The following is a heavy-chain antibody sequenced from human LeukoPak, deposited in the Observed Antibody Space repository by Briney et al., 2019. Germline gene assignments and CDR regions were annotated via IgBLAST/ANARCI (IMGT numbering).Heavy chain of an antibody. Sequence: SETLSLTCAVYGGSFSGYYWSWIRQPPGKGLEWIGEINHSGSTNYNPSLKSRVTISVDTSKNQLSLKLSSVTAADTAVYYCARGSPGKITIVRGVSFDYWGQGTLVTVSS. CDR3: ARGSPGKITIVRGVSFDY. CDR1: GGSFSGYY. CDR2: INHSGST. D-gene: IGHD3-10*01. J-gene: IGHJ4*02. V-gene: IGHV4-34*01.